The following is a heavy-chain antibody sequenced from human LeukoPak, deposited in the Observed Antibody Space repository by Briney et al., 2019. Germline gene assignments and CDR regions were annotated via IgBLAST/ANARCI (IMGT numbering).Heavy chain of an antibody. CDR2: IYYSGST. CDR3: ASTYSDFWSGYFVQY. D-gene: IGHD3-3*01. CDR1: GASISSSSYY. V-gene: IGHV4-39*01. J-gene: IGHJ4*02. Sequence: SETLSLTCSVSGASISSSSYYWDCIRQPPGKGLEWIGSIYYSGSTYYNPSLESRVTISADTSKNQFSLQLSSVTAADTAVYYCASTYSDFWSGYFVQYWGQGTLVTVSS.